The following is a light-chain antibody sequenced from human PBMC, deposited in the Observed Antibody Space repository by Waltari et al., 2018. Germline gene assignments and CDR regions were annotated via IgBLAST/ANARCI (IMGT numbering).Light chain of an antibody. V-gene: IGKV3-11*01. CDR1: QNVRSN. CDR3: QQRSDWPLT. Sequence: IVLTQSPATLSLSPGERATLSSRASQNVRSNLAWYQQKLGQPPRLVIYDSSSRAAGIPARFSGSGSGTDFTLTITSLEPEDSALYYCQQRSDWPLTFGGGTKVEI. J-gene: IGKJ4*01. CDR2: DSS.